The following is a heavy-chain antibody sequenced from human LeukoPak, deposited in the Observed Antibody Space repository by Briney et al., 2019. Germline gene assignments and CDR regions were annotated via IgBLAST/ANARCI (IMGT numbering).Heavy chain of an antibody. J-gene: IGHJ6*03. CDR3: ARGPIYYYYYYMDV. Sequence: SETLSLTCTVSGGSISSYYWSWIRQPAGKGLEWIGRIYTSGSTNYNPSLKSRVTMSVDTSKNQFSLKLSSVTAADTAVYYCARGPIYYYYYYMDVWGKGTTVTVSS. CDR2: IYTSGST. V-gene: IGHV4-4*07. CDR1: GGSISSYY.